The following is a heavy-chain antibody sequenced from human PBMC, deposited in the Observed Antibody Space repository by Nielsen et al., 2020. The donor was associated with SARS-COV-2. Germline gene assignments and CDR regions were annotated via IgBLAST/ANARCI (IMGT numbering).Heavy chain of an antibody. CDR3: ARPLNYDFWSGYYTLFHY. CDR2: IKQDGSEK. J-gene: IGHJ4*02. V-gene: IGHV3-7*01. Sequence: GESLKISCAASGFTFSSYSMNWVRQAPGKGLEWVANIKQDGSEKYYVDSVKGRFTISRDNAKNSLYLQMNSLRAEDTAVYYCARPLNYDFWSGYYTLFHYWGQGTLVTVSS. CDR1: GFTFSSYS. D-gene: IGHD3-3*01.